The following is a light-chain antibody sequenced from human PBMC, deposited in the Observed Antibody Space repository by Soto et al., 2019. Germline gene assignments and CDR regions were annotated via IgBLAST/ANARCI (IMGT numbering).Light chain of an antibody. CDR2: QDT. J-gene: IGLJ1*01. Sequence: SYELTQPPSVSVSPGQTASIPCSGHELGNKYICWYQQKPGQSPVLVIYQDTKRPSGIPERFSGSNSGNTATLTISGTQAMDEADYYCQAWDYSTAYYVFGTGTKLTVL. CDR3: QAWDYSTAYYV. V-gene: IGLV3-1*01. CDR1: ELGNKY.